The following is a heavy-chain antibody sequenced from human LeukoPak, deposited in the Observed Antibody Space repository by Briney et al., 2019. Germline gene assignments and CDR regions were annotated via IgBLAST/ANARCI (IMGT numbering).Heavy chain of an antibody. J-gene: IGHJ4*02. CDR3: AKDFYYDSSGYYRDY. CDR1: GFTFSSYA. CDR2: ISGSGGST. Sequence: GGSLRLSCAASGFTFSSYAMSWVRQAPGKGLEWVSAISGSGGSTCYADSVKGRFTISRDNSKNTLYLQMNSLRAEDTAVYYCAKDFYYDSSGYYRDYWGQGTLVTVSS. D-gene: IGHD3-22*01. V-gene: IGHV3-23*01.